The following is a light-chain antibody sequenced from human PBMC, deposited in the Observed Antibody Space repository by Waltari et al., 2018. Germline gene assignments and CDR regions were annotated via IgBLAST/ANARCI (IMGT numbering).Light chain of an antibody. J-gene: IGKJ4*01. CDR3: LHYGNSPQLT. V-gene: IGKV3-20*01. Sequence: ENVLTQSQGTLSLSPGDRATLSCRASHMVASNYIAWYQQRPGQAPRLLIFHASSRATGIPDRFSGSGSGTDFTLTIPSLEPEDFAVYYCLHYGNSPQLTFPGGTRLEIK. CDR2: HAS. CDR1: HMVASNY.